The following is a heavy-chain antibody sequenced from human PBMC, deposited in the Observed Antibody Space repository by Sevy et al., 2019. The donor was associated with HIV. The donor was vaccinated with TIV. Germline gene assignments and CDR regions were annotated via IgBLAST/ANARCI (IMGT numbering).Heavy chain of an antibody. D-gene: IGHD2-21*02. J-gene: IGHJ3*02. Sequence: SETLSLTCAVSGHSISSNNWWGWIRQPPGKGLEWIGYIYHSGSIYYNPSLKSRVTMSVDTSKIQFSLKLSSVTAVDTAVYYCARYMVTLSAFDIWGQGTMVTVSS. V-gene: IGHV4-28*05. CDR3: ARYMVTLSAFDI. CDR1: GHSISSNNW. CDR2: IYHSGSI.